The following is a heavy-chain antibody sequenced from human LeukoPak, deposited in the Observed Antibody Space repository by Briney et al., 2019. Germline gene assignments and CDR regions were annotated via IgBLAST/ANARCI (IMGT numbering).Heavy chain of an antibody. CDR3: ARGRMVRGVTWWFDP. D-gene: IGHD3-10*01. J-gene: IGHJ5*02. Sequence: ASVKVSCKASGYTFTGYYMHWVRQAPGQGLEWMGWMNPNSGNTGYAQKFQGRVTMTRNTSISTAYMELSSLRSEDTAVYYCARGRMVRGVTWWFDPWGQGTLVTVSS. V-gene: IGHV1-8*02. CDR2: MNPNSGNT. CDR1: GYTFTGYY.